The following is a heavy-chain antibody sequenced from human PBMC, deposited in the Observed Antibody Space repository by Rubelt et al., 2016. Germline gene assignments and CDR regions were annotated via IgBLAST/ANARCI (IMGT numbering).Heavy chain of an antibody. CDR3: ARVLDHTPDF. Sequence: QVQLVQSGAEVKKPGASVKVSCKASGYTFTSYDINWVRQATGQGLEWMGWMNPNSGGTNDAQKFQGRVTMTRDTSISTAYMELSRLRSDDTAVYYCARVLDHTPDFWGQGTLVTVSS. J-gene: IGHJ4*02. CDR1: GYTFTSYD. V-gene: IGHV1-2*02. D-gene: IGHD3-16*01. CDR2: MNPNSGGT.